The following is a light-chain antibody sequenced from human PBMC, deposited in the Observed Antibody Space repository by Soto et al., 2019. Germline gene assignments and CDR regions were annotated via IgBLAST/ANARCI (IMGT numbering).Light chain of an antibody. Sequence: QSALTQPRSVSGSPGQSVTISCTGTSSDVGGYNYVSWYQHHPGKAPKLMIYGVSKRPSGVPDRFSGSKSGNTASLTSSGLQAEDEADYYCCSYAGSYTGVFGGGTKLTVL. CDR3: CSYAGSYTGV. CDR1: SSDVGGYNY. V-gene: IGLV2-11*01. CDR2: GVS. J-gene: IGLJ3*02.